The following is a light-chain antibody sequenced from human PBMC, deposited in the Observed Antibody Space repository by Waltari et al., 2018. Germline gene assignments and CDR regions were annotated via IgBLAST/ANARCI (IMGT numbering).Light chain of an antibody. Sequence: QSPATLSLSPGERATPSCRASQSVSSYLAWYQQKPGQAPRLLIYDASNRATGIPARFSGSGSGTDFTLTISSLEPEDFAVYYCQQRSNSYTFGQGTKLEIK. V-gene: IGKV3-11*01. CDR3: QQRSNSYT. CDR2: DAS. CDR1: QSVSSY. J-gene: IGKJ2*01.